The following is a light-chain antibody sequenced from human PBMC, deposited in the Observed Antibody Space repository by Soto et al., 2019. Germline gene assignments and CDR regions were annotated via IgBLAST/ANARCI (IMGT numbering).Light chain of an antibody. J-gene: IGKJ4*01. V-gene: IGKV4-1*01. CDR1: QRGSTNNKDY. CDR3: QQYYSPPVT. CDR2: WAS. Sequence: DIVMTQSPDSLAASLGERATINCKSSQRGSTNNKDYLTWYQLKPGQPPRLVIFWASTRESGVPDRSTGSGSGTAFSLTISSLQAEDVAVYYCQQYYSPPVTFGGGTKVEIK.